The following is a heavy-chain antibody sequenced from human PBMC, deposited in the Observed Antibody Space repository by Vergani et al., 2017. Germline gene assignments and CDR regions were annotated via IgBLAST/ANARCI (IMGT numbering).Heavy chain of an antibody. CDR2: INHSGST. Sequence: QLQLQQWGAGLLKPSETLSLTCAVYGGSFSGYYWSWIRQPPGKGLEWIGEINHSGSTNYNPSLKSRVTISVDTSKNQFSLKLSSVTAADTAVYYCARGRGYCSSTSCYSQAAAGPNDYWGQGTLVTVSS. V-gene: IGHV4-34*01. J-gene: IGHJ4*02. D-gene: IGHD2-2*02. CDR1: GGSFSGYY. CDR3: ARGRGYCSSTSCYSQAAAGPNDY.